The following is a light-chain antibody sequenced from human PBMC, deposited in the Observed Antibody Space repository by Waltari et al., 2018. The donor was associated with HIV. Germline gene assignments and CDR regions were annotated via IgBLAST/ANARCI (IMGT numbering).Light chain of an antibody. J-gene: IGKJ1*01. V-gene: IGKV1-27*01. Sequence: DIQMTQSPSSLSASVGARVTITCRASQGISNYLAWYQQKPGKIPKLLIYAASSLHSGVPSRFSGSGSATDFTLTIDGLQPEDVATYYCQKYDSAPRTFGQGTKVEI. CDR2: AAS. CDR1: QGISNY. CDR3: QKYDSAPRT.